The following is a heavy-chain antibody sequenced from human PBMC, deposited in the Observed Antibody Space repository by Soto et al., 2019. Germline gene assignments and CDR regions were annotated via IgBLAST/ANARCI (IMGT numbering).Heavy chain of an antibody. CDR1: GYTFTSYD. V-gene: IGHV1-8*01. Sequence: ASVKVSCKASGYTFTSYDINWVRQATGQGLEWMGWMNPNSGNTGYAQKFQGRVTMTRNTSISTAYMELSSLRSEDTAVYYCARAELDCSSTSCYVVRDYYYMDVWGKGTTVTVSS. CDR2: MNPNSGNT. CDR3: ARAELDCSSTSCYVVRDYYYMDV. J-gene: IGHJ6*03. D-gene: IGHD2-2*01.